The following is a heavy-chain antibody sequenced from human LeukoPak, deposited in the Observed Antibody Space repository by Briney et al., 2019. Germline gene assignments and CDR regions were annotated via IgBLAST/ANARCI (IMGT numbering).Heavy chain of an antibody. CDR3: AKVVGSSWYSDDY. V-gene: IGHV3-9*01. CDR2: ISWNSGSI. CDR1: GFTFDDYA. D-gene: IGHD6-13*01. Sequence: PGGSLRLSCAASGFTFDDYAMHWVRHAPGKGLEWVSGISWNSGSIGYADSVKGRFTISRDNAKNSLYLQMNSLRAEDTALYYCAKVVGSSWYSDDYWGQGTLVTVSS. J-gene: IGHJ4*02.